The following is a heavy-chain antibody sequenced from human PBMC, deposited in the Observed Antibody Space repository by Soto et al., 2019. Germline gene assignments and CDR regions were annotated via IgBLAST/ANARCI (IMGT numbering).Heavy chain of an antibody. V-gene: IGHV3-30*18. D-gene: IGHD6-19*01. Sequence: GGSLRLSCAASGFTFSGYGMHWVRQAPGKGLEWVAVISYDGSNKYYADSVKGRFTISRDNSKNTLYLQMNSLRAEDTAVYYCAKDLAAVAGTIYWGQGTLVTVSS. CDR2: ISYDGSNK. CDR1: GFTFSGYG. J-gene: IGHJ4*02. CDR3: AKDLAAVAGTIY.